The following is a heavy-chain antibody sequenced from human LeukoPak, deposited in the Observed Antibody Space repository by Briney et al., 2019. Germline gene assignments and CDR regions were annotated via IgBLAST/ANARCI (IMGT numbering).Heavy chain of an antibody. CDR1: GFTFSNYW. CDR2: IKQDGSEK. CDR3: ARGGTTVTARDYFDY. V-gene: IGHV3-7*01. D-gene: IGHD4-11*01. Sequence: GGSLRLSCAASGFTFSNYWMSWVRQAPGKGLEWVANIKQDGSEKNYVDSVLGRFTISRDNAENSLYLQMNSLRAEDTAVYYCARGGTTVTARDYFDYWGQGTLVTVSS. J-gene: IGHJ4*02.